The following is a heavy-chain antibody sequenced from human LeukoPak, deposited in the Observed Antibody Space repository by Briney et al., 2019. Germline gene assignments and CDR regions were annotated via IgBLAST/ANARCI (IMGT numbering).Heavy chain of an antibody. J-gene: IGHJ3*02. D-gene: IGHD3-10*01. CDR2: IYTSGST. V-gene: IGHV4-4*07. CDR1: GGSISSYY. Sequence: PSETLSLTCTVSGGSISSYYWSWIRQPAGKGLEWIGRIYTSGSTNYNPSLKSRVTMSVDTSKNQFSLKLSSVTAADTAVYYCARDGWYYGSGSSHDAFDIWGQGTMVTVSS. CDR3: ARDGWYYGSGSSHDAFDI.